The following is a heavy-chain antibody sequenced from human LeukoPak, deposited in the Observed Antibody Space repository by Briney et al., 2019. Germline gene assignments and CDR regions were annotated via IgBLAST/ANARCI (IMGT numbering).Heavy chain of an antibody. CDR2: ISSSSSYI. Sequence: GGSLRLSCAASGFTFSSYSMNWVRQAPGKGLEWVSSISSSSSYIYYADSVKGRFTISRDNAKNSLYLQMNSLRAEDTAVYYCARDGGPYYDILTGYYGLDAFDIWGQGTMVTVSS. D-gene: IGHD3-9*01. J-gene: IGHJ3*02. CDR1: GFTFSSYS. CDR3: ARDGGPYYDILTGYYGLDAFDI. V-gene: IGHV3-21*01.